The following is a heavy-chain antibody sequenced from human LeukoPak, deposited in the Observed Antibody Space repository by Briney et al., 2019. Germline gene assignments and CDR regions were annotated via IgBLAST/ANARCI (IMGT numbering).Heavy chain of an antibody. CDR1: GFTFSNYW. D-gene: IGHD1-26*01. CDR3: ATYIVGPTLDY. J-gene: IGHJ4*02. Sequence: GGSLRLSCAASGFTFSNYWMHWVRQVPGKGLVWVSRINDDGSATFYADSVKGRFTISRDNARNSFYLQLNSLRAEDTALYYCATYIVGPTLDYWGQGALVAVSS. CDR2: INDDGSAT. V-gene: IGHV3-74*01.